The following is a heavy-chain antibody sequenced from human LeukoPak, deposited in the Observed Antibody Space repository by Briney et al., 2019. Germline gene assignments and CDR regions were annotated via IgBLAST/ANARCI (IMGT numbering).Heavy chain of an antibody. Sequence: GGSLRLSCAASGFTFSSYGMHRVRQAPGKGLEWVAVISYDGSNKYYADSVKGRFTISRDNSKNTLYLQMNSLRAEDTAVYYCAKAGDYYDSSGYYYFDYWGQGTLVTVSS. CDR1: GFTFSSYG. CDR3: AKAGDYYDSSGYYYFDY. J-gene: IGHJ4*02. V-gene: IGHV3-30*18. D-gene: IGHD3-22*01. CDR2: ISYDGSNK.